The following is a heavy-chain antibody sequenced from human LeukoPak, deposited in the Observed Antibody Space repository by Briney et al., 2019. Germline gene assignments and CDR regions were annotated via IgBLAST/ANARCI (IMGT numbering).Heavy chain of an antibody. V-gene: IGHV1-69*05. CDR2: IIPIFGTA. D-gene: IGHD6-13*01. Sequence: SVKVSCNASGGTFSSYAISWVRQAPGQGLEWMGGIIPIFGTANYAQKFQGRVTITTDESTSTAYMELSSLRSEDTAVYYCARVRAQQLEDWYFDLWGRGTLVTVSS. J-gene: IGHJ2*01. CDR3: ARVRAQQLEDWYFDL. CDR1: GGTFSSYA.